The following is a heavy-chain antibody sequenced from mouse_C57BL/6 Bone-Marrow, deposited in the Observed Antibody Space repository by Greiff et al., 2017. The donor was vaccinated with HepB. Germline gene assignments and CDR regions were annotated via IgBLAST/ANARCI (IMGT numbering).Heavy chain of an antibody. Sequence: QVQLKQPGAELVKPGASVKLSCKASGYTFTSYWMHWVKQRPGRGLEWIGRIDPNSGGTNYNEKFKSKATLTVDKPSSTAYMQLSSLTSEDSAVYFCARVRERGDYCAMDYWGQGTSVTVSS. D-gene: IGHD2-2*01. J-gene: IGHJ4*01. CDR2: IDPNSGGT. V-gene: IGHV1-72*01. CDR3: ARVRERGDYCAMDY. CDR1: GYTFTSYW.